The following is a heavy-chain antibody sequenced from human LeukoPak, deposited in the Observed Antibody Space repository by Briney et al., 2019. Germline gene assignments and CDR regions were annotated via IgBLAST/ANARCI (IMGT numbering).Heavy chain of an antibody. V-gene: IGHV4-39*01. CDR1: GGSITSNYHY. Sequence: SETLSLTCTVSGGSITSNYHYWGWIRQPPGKGLEWMGNIYHGGPTYCSPSLQSRITISVDTSKNQFYVKLRSVTAADTAVYYCARLSLVYCSGGTCYPAFDYWGQGTLVTVSS. CDR2: IYHGGPT. J-gene: IGHJ4*02. CDR3: ARLSLVYCSGGTCYPAFDY. D-gene: IGHD2-15*01.